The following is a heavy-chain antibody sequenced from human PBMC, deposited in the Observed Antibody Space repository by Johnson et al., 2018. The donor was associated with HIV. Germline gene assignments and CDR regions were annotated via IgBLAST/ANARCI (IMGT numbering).Heavy chain of an antibody. CDR2: INSDGSST. V-gene: IGHV3-74*01. CDR3: ARDGTLGPGLLCWGRRRQSHDSGGGVDI. Sequence: EVQVVESGGGLVQPGGSLRLSCAASGFTFSSYWMHWVRQAPGKGLVWVSRINSDGSSTTYADSVKGRFTISRDNAKNSLYLEMKSLRAEDTAVYYCARDGTLGPGLLCWGRRRQSHDSGGGVDIWGQGAMVTVSS. D-gene: IGHD3-16*01. J-gene: IGHJ3*02. CDR1: GFTFSSYW.